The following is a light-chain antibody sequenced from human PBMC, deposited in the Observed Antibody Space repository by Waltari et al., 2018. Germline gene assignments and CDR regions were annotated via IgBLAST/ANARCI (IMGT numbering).Light chain of an antibody. CDR2: VNSDGSH. J-gene: IGLJ3*02. CDR1: SGHSSNI. CDR3: QTGGDGTGV. V-gene: IGLV4-69*01. Sequence: QLVVTQSPSASASLGASVKLTCTLSSGHSSNIIAWLQPQPEKGPRYLMKVNSDGSHSRGDEIPDRFSGSSSGAERHLTIASLQAEDEADYYCQTGGDGTGVFGGGTKLTVL.